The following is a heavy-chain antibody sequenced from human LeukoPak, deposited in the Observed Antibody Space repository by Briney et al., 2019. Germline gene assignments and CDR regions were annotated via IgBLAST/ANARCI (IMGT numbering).Heavy chain of an antibody. Sequence: GGSLRLSCASSGFTFSSYSMNWVRQAPGKGLEWVSSISSSSSYIYYADSVKGRFTISRDNAKNSLYLQMNSLRAEDTAVYYCARRRSGSYYGGYYMDVWGKGPTVTVSS. CDR1: GFTFSSYS. V-gene: IGHV3-21*01. CDR2: ISSSSSYI. J-gene: IGHJ6*03. CDR3: ARRRSGSYYGGYYMDV. D-gene: IGHD1-26*01.